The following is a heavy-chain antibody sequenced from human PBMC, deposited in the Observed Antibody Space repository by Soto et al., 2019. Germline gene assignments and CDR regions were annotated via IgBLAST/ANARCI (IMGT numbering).Heavy chain of an antibody. D-gene: IGHD3-22*01. Sequence: QVQLVESGGGVVQPGRSLRLSCAASGFTLSSYGMHWVRQAPGKGLGWVAVIWYDGSNKYYTDSVKGRFAISSDNSKNPLDLQMTSLRAEHTAVYYCARAGDSSRAGVVDCLGEGTLGTVSS. CDR2: IWYDGSNK. CDR3: ARAGDSSRAGVVDC. J-gene: IGHJ4*02. CDR1: GFTLSSYG. V-gene: IGHV3-33*01.